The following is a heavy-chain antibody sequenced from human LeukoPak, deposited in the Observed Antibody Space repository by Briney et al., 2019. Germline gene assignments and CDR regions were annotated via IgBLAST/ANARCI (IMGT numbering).Heavy chain of an antibody. Sequence: GGSLRLSCAASGFTFSTYSINWVRQAPGKGLEWVSGISWNSGNIAYADSVKGRFSISRDNAENSVYLQMTGLRPEDTALYYCTKATGYNWNDKDAFDVWGQGAMVIVSS. J-gene: IGHJ3*01. CDR3: TKATGYNWNDKDAFDV. V-gene: IGHV3-9*01. CDR2: ISWNSGNI. D-gene: IGHD1-1*01. CDR1: GFTFSTYS.